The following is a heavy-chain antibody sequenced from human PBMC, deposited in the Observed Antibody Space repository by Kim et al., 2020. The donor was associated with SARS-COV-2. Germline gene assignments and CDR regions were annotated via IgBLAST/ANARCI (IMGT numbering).Heavy chain of an antibody. D-gene: IGHD6-6*01. Sequence: SVKVSCKASGGTFSSYAISWVRQAPGQGLEWMGGIITIFGTANYAQKFQGRVTITADESTSTAYMELSSLRSEDTAVYYCARSGHSSSSANLYGMDVWGQGTTVTVSS. J-gene: IGHJ6*02. V-gene: IGHV1-69*13. CDR1: GGTFSSYA. CDR3: ARSGHSSSSANLYGMDV. CDR2: IITIFGTA.